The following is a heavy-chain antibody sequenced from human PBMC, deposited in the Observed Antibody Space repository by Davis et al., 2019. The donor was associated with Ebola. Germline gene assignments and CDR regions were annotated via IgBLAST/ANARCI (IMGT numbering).Heavy chain of an antibody. V-gene: IGHV4-39*01. Sequence: SETLSLTCTVSGASISNTNYFWAWIRQPPGKGLEWIGSIFYSGTPYYNPFPKSRVTMSVDTSKNQFSLKLSSVTAADTAVYYCGRHWMTIDYWGQGTLVTVSS. CDR1: GASISNTNYF. D-gene: IGHD4-11*01. CDR3: GRHWMTIDY. J-gene: IGHJ4*02. CDR2: IFYSGTP.